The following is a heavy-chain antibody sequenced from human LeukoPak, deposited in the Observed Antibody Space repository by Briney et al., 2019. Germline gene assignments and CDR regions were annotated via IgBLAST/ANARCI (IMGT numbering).Heavy chain of an antibody. V-gene: IGHV1-18*01. Sequence: ASVKVSCKASGYTFNSPGITWVRQAPGQRLEWMGSISAYNSEKDFAQNFQGRLTMTTDTSTSTAYMELRSLRSDDTAVYYCARDTLPMVSPFDCRGQGTLVTVSS. CDR3: ARDTLPMVSPFDC. CDR1: GYTFNSPG. CDR2: ISAYNSEK. D-gene: IGHD5-18*01. J-gene: IGHJ4*02.